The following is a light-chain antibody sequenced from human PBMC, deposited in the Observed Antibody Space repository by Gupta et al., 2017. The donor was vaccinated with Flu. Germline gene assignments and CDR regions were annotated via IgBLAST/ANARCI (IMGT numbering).Light chain of an antibody. V-gene: IGKV1-33*01. J-gene: IGKJ5*01. CDR2: DAS. Sequence: DIQMTQSPSSLSASVGDRVTITCQASQDISNYLNWYQQKPEKAPKLLIYDASNLETGVPSRFSGSGSGTDFTFTISSLQPEDIATYYCQQYDNLPSITFGQGTRLEIK. CDR1: QDISNY. CDR3: QQYDNLPSIT.